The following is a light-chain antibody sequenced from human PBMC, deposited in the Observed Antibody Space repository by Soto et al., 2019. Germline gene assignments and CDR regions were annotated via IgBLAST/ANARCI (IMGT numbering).Light chain of an antibody. V-gene: IGKV3-20*01. CDR3: QQYGSSPIT. CDR2: GAS. Sequence: EIVLTQSPGTLSLSPGERATLSCRSSQSVSSYYLAWYQQKPGQAPRLLIYGASTRATGIPARFSGSGSGTDFTLTISRLEPEDFAVYYCQQYGSSPITFGQGTRLEIK. CDR1: QSVSSYY. J-gene: IGKJ5*01.